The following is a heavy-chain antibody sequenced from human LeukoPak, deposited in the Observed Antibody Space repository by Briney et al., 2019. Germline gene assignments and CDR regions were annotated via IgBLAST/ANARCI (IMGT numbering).Heavy chain of an antibody. CDR2: ITDNGGST. J-gene: IGHJ4*02. D-gene: IGHD1-26*01. CDR3: AKRNCGSYSRGFDY. Sequence: PGGSLRLSCAASGFTFSSSAMSWVRQTPGKGLEWVSTITDNGGSTYFADSVKGRFTISRDNSRNTLHLQMNSLRADDTAVYYCAKRNCGSYSRGFDYWGQGTLVTVSS. CDR1: GFTFSSSA. V-gene: IGHV3-23*01.